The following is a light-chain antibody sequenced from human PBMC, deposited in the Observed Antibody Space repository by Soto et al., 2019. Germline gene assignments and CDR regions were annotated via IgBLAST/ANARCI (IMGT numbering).Light chain of an antibody. CDR2: GAS. CDR3: QQYNDWPPLS. J-gene: IGKJ4*01. V-gene: IGKV3-15*01. CDR1: QSISSN. Sequence: EIVMTQSPATLSVSPGERATLSCRATQSISSNLPWYQQRPGQAPRLLIYGASTRATGIPARFSGSGSGTGFTLTISRLLSEDFAVYYCQQYNDWPPLSFGGGTKLEIK.